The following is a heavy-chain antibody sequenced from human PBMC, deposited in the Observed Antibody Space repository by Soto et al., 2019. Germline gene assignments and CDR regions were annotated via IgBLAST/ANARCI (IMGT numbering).Heavy chain of an antibody. CDR1: SGSISTANW. Sequence: QVPLQESGPRLVRPSGTLSLTCTVSSGSISTANWWSWVRQPPGRGLEWIGEIYHSGSTNYNLSLKSRATLSVDKSKSQFARGLSSVTAADTATYYCARRGGGVVLAATTPFDYWGQGTLVTVSS. CDR2: IYHSGST. V-gene: IGHV4-4*02. CDR3: ARRGGGVVLAATTPFDY. J-gene: IGHJ4*02. D-gene: IGHD2-15*01.